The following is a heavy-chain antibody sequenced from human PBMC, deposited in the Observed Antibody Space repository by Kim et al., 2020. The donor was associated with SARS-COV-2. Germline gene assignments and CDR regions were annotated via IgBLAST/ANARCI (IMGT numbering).Heavy chain of an antibody. CDR2: IIPIFGTA. V-gene: IGHV1-69*13. CDR3: ARGVFTMVQGVIGLWDY. D-gene: IGHD3-10*01. Sequence: SVKVSCKASGGTFSSYAISWVRQAPGQGLEWMGGIIPIFGTANYAQKFQGRVTITADESTSTAYMELSSLRSEDTAVYYCARGVFTMVQGVIGLWDYWGQGTLVTVSS. CDR1: GGTFSSYA. J-gene: IGHJ4*02.